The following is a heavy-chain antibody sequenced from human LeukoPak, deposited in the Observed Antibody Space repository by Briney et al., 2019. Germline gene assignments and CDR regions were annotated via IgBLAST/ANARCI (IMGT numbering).Heavy chain of an antibody. CDR3: ASQSGFRPRIAAAGTEDY. D-gene: IGHD6-13*01. CDR2: IYYSGST. V-gene: IGHV4-39*01. Sequence: SETLSLTCTVSGGSISSSSYYWGWIRQPPGKGLEWIGSIYYSGSTYYNPSLKSRVTISVDTSKNQFSLKLSSVTAADTAVYYCASQSGFRPRIAAAGTEDYWGQGTLVTVSS. J-gene: IGHJ4*02. CDR1: GGSISSSSYY.